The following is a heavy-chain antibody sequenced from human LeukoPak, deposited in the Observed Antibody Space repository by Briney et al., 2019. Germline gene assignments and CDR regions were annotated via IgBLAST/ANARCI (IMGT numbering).Heavy chain of an antibody. D-gene: IGHD5-12*01. CDR3: ARGGYRYEY. CDR1: GFTFSSYW. V-gene: IGHV3-7*04. J-gene: IGHJ4*02. Sequence: GGSLRLSCAASGFTFSSYWMSWVRQAPGKGLEWVANIKEDGSEKKYYKDSVKGRFTISRDNTKKSLYLQMNSLRAEDTAVYYCARGGYRYEYWGQGTLVTVSS. CDR2: IKEDGSEKK.